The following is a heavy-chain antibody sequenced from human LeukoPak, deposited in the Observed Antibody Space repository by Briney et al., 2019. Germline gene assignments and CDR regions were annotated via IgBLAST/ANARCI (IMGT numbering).Heavy chain of an antibody. Sequence: GGSLRLSCAASGFTYNMYWMTWVRQAPGKGLESVAYINKDGSDKYYVDSVKGRFTVSRDNAKNSLYLQMNSLRAEDTAVYYCARDAGYGGNSDYWGQGTLVTVSS. J-gene: IGHJ4*02. D-gene: IGHD4-23*01. CDR1: GFTYNMYW. CDR2: INKDGSDK. CDR3: ARDAGYGGNSDY. V-gene: IGHV3-7*01.